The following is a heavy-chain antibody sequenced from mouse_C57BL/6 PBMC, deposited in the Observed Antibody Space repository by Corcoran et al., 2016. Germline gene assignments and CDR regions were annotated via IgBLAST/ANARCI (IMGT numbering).Heavy chain of an antibody. CDR1: GYTFTTYG. V-gene: IGHV9-3*01. J-gene: IGHJ3*01. CDR2: INTYSGVP. CDR3: ARDYDPDGFAY. D-gene: IGHD2-4*01. Sequence: QIQLVQSGPELKKPGETVKISCKASGYTFTTYGMSWVKQAPGKGLKWMGWINTYSGVPTYADDFKGRFAFSLETSASTAYLQINNLKNEDTATYFCARDYDPDGFAYWGQGTLVTVSA.